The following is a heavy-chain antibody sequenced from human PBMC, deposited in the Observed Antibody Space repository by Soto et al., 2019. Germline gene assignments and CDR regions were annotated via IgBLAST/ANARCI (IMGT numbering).Heavy chain of an antibody. Sequence: KPSETLSLTCTVSGGSISSGDYYWSWIRHPPGKGLEWIGYIYYSGSTYYNPSLKSRVTISVDTSKNQFSLKLSSVTAADTAVYYCARVLTAQLSLYYPPRPYFQHWGQGSLVTVS. D-gene: IGHD3-22*01. CDR3: ARVLTAQLSLYYPPRPYFQH. CDR2: IYYSGST. V-gene: IGHV4-30-4*01. CDR1: GGSISSGDYY. J-gene: IGHJ1*01.